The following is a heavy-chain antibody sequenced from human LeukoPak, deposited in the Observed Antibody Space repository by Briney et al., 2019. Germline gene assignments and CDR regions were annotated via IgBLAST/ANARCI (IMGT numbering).Heavy chain of an antibody. D-gene: IGHD5-18*01. J-gene: IGHJ4*02. CDR1: GFAFSSYG. Sequence: GGSLRLSCAASGFAFSSYGMHWVRQAPGKGLEWVAFIRYDGSNKYYADSLKGRFTISRDNSKNTLFLQMNSLRAEDTAVYYCARAPDGYSDHWGQGTLVTVSS. V-gene: IGHV3-30*02. CDR3: ARAPDGYSDH. CDR2: IRYDGSNK.